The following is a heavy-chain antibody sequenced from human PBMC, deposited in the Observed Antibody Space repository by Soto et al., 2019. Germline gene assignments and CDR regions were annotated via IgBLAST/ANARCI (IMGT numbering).Heavy chain of an antibody. D-gene: IGHD2-21*02. CDR3: ARDAHPYCGGDCYFDY. CDR1: GFTFSSYS. Sequence: GGSLRLSCAASGFTFSSYSMNWVRQAPGKGLEWVSSISSSSSYIYYADSEKGRFTISRDNAKNSLYLQMNSLRAEDTAVYYCARDAHPYCGGDCYFDYWGQGTLVTVSS. V-gene: IGHV3-21*01. J-gene: IGHJ4*02. CDR2: ISSSSSYI.